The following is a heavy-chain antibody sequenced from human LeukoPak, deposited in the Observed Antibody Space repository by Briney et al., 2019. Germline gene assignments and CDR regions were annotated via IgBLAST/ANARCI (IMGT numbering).Heavy chain of an antibody. J-gene: IGHJ6*02. D-gene: IGHD6-6*01. Sequence: TSETLSLTCTVSGDSIRSSSYYWGWIRQPPGKGLEWIGSIYYSGITYDNPSLKSRVTISVDTSKNQFSLKLSSVTAADTAVYYCARQGYSSSSGGQVLYGMDVWGQGTTVTVSS. CDR2: IYYSGIT. CDR1: GDSIRSSSYY. CDR3: ARQGYSSSSGGQVLYGMDV. V-gene: IGHV4-39*01.